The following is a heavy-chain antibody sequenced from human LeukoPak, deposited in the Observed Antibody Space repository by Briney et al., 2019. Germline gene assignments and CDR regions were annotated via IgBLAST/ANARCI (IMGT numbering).Heavy chain of an antibody. CDR1: GDSVSSGY. J-gene: IGHJ1*01. Sequence: SETLSLTCTVSGDSVSSGYWNWIRQPPGKGLEWIGYIYDSGITDYSPSLKSRLTMSVDASNNQFSLTLSSVTAADTAVYYCAGRGHRYSRDWGRGILVTVSS. CDR3: AGRGHRYSRD. V-gene: IGHV4-4*09. D-gene: IGHD2-15*01. CDR2: IYDSGIT.